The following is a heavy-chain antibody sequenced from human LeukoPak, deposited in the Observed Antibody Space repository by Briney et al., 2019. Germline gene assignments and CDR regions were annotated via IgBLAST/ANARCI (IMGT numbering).Heavy chain of an antibody. CDR3: AKIGGYCISSSCYGWAFDI. J-gene: IGHJ3*02. CDR2: SGSGGST. V-gene: IGHV3-23*01. D-gene: IGHD2-2*01. Sequence: PGGSLRLSCAASGFTFSDYYMSWIRQAPGKGLEWVSTSGSGGSTYYADSVKGRFTISRGSSKNTLYLQMNSLRAEDTAIYYCAKIGGYCISSSCYGWAFDIWGLGTMVTVSS. CDR1: GFTFSDYY.